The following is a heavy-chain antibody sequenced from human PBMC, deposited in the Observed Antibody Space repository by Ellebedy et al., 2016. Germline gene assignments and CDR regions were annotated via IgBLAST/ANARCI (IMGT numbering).Heavy chain of an antibody. Sequence: SETLSLTXSVSGDTISSSRYYWGWIRQPPGKGLEWIGSIYYTGSPYYNPSLRSRVTISVETPKNQLSLKLTSVTATDTAVYYCARSLAVVLMVYDSWGQGTLVTVSP. J-gene: IGHJ4*02. CDR3: ARSLAVVLMVYDS. D-gene: IGHD2-8*01. V-gene: IGHV4-39*01. CDR2: IYYTGSP. CDR1: GDTISSSRYY.